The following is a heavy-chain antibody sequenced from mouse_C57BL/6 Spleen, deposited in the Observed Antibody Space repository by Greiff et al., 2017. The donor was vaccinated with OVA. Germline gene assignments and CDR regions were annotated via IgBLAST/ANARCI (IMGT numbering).Heavy chain of an antibody. V-gene: IGHV5-6*01. J-gene: IGHJ2*01. CDR1: GFTFSSYG. CDR2: ISSGGSYT. D-gene: IGHD4-1*01. CDR3: ARLDWDY. Sequence: EVQGVESGGDLVKPGGSLKLSCAASGFTFSSYGMSWVRQTPDKRLEWVATISSGGSYTYYPDSVKGRFTISRDNAKNTLYLQMSSLKSEDTAMYYCARLDWDYWGQGTTLTVSS.